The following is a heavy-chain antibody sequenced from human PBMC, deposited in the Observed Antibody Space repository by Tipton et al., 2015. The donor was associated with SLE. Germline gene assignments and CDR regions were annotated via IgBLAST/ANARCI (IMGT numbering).Heavy chain of an antibody. D-gene: IGHD3-16*01. V-gene: IGHV4-59*02. Sequence: TLSLTCAVYGGSVSSYYWSWIRQPPGRGLEWIGYIYYSGSTNYNPSLKSRVTISVDTSKNQFSLKLSSVTAADTAVYYCARDPYLGAFDIWGQGTMVTVSS. CDR2: IYYSGST. CDR1: GGSVSSYY. CDR3: ARDPYLGAFDI. J-gene: IGHJ3*02.